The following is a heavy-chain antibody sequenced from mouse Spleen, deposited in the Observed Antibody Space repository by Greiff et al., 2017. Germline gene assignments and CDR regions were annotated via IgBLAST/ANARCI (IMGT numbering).Heavy chain of an antibody. Sequence: VQLQQSGAELVRPGSSVKISCKASGYAFSSYWMNWVKQRPGQGLEWIGQIYPGDGDTNYNGKFKGKATLTADKSSSTAYMQLSSLTSEDSAVYFCARSLDYDGYFDYWGQGTTLTVSS. CDR1: GYAFSSYW. J-gene: IGHJ2*01. D-gene: IGHD2-4*01. CDR3: ARSLDYDGYFDY. V-gene: IGHV1-80*01. CDR2: IYPGDGDT.